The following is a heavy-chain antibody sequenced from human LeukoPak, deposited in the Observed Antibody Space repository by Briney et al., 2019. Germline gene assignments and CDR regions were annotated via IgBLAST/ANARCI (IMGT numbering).Heavy chain of an antibody. CDR2: ISGSGVGT. D-gene: IGHD3-10*01. CDR1: GFTFSSYA. CDR3: ARSIYGSGSFYAFDI. V-gene: IGHV3-23*01. J-gene: IGHJ3*02. Sequence: PGGSLRLSCAASGFTFSSYAMSWVRQAPGKGLEWVSGISGSGVGTYYADSVKGRFTISRDNSKNTLYLQMNSLRVEDTAVYYCARSIYGSGSFYAFDIWGQGTMVTVSS.